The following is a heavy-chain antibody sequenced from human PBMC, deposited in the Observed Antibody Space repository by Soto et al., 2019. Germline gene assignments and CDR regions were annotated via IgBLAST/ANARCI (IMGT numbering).Heavy chain of an antibody. CDR3: VSTNDDFTYYFDY. D-gene: IGHD4-17*01. Sequence: SETLSLTCTVSGGSISSSSYYWGWIRQPPGKGLEWIGSIYYSGSTYYNPSLKSRVTISVDTSKNQFSLKLSSVTAADTAVYYCVSTNDDFTYYFDYWGQGTLVTVSS. CDR1: GGSISSSSYY. CDR2: IYYSGST. J-gene: IGHJ4*02. V-gene: IGHV4-39*01.